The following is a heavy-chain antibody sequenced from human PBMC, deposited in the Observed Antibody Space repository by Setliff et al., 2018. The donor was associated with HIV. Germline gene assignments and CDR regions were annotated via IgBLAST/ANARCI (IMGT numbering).Heavy chain of an antibody. V-gene: IGHV3-30*02. J-gene: IGHJ4*02. CDR1: GFTFSSYG. Sequence: GGSLRLSCAASGFTFSSYGMHWVRQAPGQGLEWVAFIYYDGSNKYYADSVKGRFTISRDNSKNTLYLQMNSLRAEDTAVYYCAKDFGTLVRGVALTDYWGQGTLVTVSS. D-gene: IGHD3-10*01. CDR3: AKDFGTLVRGVALTDY. CDR2: IYYDGSNK.